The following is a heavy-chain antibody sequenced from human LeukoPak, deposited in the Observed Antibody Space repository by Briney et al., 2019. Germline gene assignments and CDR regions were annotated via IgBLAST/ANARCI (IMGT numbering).Heavy chain of an antibody. CDR2: ICTDETTI. V-gene: IGHV3-74*01. CDR3: AKKGGITMVRGVPGY. CDR1: GFTFTNYC. Sequence: PGGSLRLSCAASGFTFTNYCMHWVRQPPGKGLVWVSQICTDETTIRYADSVKGRFTISRDNAKNTLYLQMNSLRAEDTAVYYCAKKGGITMVRGVPGYWGQGTLVTVSS. D-gene: IGHD3-10*01. J-gene: IGHJ4*02.